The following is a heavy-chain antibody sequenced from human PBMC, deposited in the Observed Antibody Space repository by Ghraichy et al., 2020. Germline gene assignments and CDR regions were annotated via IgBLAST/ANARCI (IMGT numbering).Heavy chain of an antibody. Sequence: LSLTCAASGFTFSDYYMSWIRQAPGKGLEWVSHISTSGNSIYYADSVKGRFTISRDNAKNSLYLQMNSLRAEDTAVYYCAKEILPGYFDYWGQGTLVTVSS. V-gene: IGHV3-11*01. CDR2: ISTSGNSI. CDR3: AKEILPGYFDY. CDR1: GFTFSDYY. J-gene: IGHJ4*02.